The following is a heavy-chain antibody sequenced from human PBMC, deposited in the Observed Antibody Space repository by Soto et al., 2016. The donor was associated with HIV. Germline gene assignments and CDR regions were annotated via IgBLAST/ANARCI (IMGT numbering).Heavy chain of an antibody. CDR3: AREVSEGVPAAIAMY. J-gene: IGHJ4*02. V-gene: IGHV3-30*04. D-gene: IGHD2-2*01. CDR2: ISYDGSNK. Sequence: VQLVESGGGVVQPGRSLRLSCAASGFTFSSYAMHWVRQAPGKGLEWVAVISYDGSNKYYADSVKGRFTISRDNSKNTLYLQMNSLRAEDTAVYYCAREVSEGVPAAIAMYWAEGTLV. CDR1: GFTFSSYA.